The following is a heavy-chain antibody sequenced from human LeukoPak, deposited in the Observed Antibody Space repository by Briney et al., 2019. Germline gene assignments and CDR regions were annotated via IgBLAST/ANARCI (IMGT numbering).Heavy chain of an antibody. J-gene: IGHJ4*02. CDR1: GFIFDDYA. D-gene: IGHD3-22*01. V-gene: IGHV3-9*01. CDR2: ISWNSGSI. CDR3: ASDYYDSSGLQ. Sequence: PGGSLRLSCAASGFIFDDYAMHWVRQAPGKGLEWVSGISWNSGSIGYADSVKGRFTISRDNAKNSLYLQMNSLRVEDTALYYCASDYYDSSGLQWGQGTLVTVSS.